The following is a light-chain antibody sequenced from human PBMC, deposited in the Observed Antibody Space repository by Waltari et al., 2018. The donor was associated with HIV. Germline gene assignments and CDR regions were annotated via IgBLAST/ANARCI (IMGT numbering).Light chain of an antibody. J-gene: IGLJ2*01. V-gene: IGLV1-47*01. Sequence: QSVLTQPPSASGTPGQRVTISCSGSSSNIGSYYVYWYQQLPGTAPKLLIYRNNQQPSGVPARFSGSKSGTSASLAISGLRSEDDADYYCAAWDGSHVVFGGGTKLTVL. CDR2: RNN. CDR3: AAWDGSHVV. CDR1: SSNIGSYY.